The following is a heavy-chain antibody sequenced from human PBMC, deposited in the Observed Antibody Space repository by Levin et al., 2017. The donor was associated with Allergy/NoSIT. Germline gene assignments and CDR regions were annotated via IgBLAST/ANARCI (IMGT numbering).Heavy chain of an antibody. D-gene: IGHD3-10*01. V-gene: IGHV3-74*01. CDR1: GFTFSSYW. CDR2: MNSDGSST. Sequence: GGSLRLSCAASGFTFSSYWMHWVRQAPGKGLVWVSRMNSDGSSTSYADSVKGRFTISRDNAKNTLYLQMNSLRAEDTAVYYCARDQGYYGSGSYPYWGQGTLVTVSS. CDR3: ARDQGYYGSGSYPY. J-gene: IGHJ4*02.